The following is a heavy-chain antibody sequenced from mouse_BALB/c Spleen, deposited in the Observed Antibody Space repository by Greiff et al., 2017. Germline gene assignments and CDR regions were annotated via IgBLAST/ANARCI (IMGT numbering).Heavy chain of an antibody. CDR2: IRLKSNNYAT. CDR3: TRVRYDRYFDY. J-gene: IGHJ2*01. D-gene: IGHD2-14*01. CDR1: GFTFSNYW. Sequence: EVHLVESGGGLVQPGGSMKLSCVASGFTFSNYWMNWVRQSPEKGLEWVAEIRLKSNNYATHYAESVKGRFTISRDDSKSSVYLQMNNLRAEDTGIYYCTRVRYDRYFDYWGQGTTLTVSS. V-gene: IGHV6-6*02.